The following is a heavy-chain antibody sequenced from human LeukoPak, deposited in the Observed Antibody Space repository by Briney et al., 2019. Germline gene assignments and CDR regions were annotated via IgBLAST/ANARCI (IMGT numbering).Heavy chain of an antibody. V-gene: IGHV1-8*01. CDR3: ARLYTIFGFPAYYYYMDV. Sequence: ASVKVSCKASGYTFTSYDINWVRQATGQGLEWMGWMNPNSGNTGYAQKFQGRVTMTRNTSISTAYMELSSLRSEDTAVYYCARLYTIFGFPAYYYYMDVWGKGTTVTVSS. CDR1: GYTFTSYD. D-gene: IGHD3-3*01. J-gene: IGHJ6*03. CDR2: MNPNSGNT.